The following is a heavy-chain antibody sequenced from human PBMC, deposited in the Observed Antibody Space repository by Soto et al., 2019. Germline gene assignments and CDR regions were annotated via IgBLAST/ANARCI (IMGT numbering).Heavy chain of an antibody. CDR2: IYWTDDK. Sequence: QITLKESGPTLVKPTQTLTLTCTFSGFSLSTSGMGVAWIRQPPEKALEWLAVIYWTDDKRYSPSLKSRHTITKDTSKNQVVLTMTDMDPVDTATYYCAHRKSSYYGSENTYYYGMDVWGQGTTVTVSS. V-gene: IGHV2-5*01. CDR3: AHRKSSYYGSENTYYYGMDV. J-gene: IGHJ6*02. CDR1: GFSLSTSGMG. D-gene: IGHD3-10*01.